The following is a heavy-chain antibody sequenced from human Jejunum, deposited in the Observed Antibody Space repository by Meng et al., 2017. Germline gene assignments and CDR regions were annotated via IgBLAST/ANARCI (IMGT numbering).Heavy chain of an antibody. V-gene: IGHV3-23*01. CDR3: ARIGQHYDYWSGYWTYHYYGMDV. Sequence: GGSLRLSCAASGFTFSTYAMSWVRQTPGKGLEWVSAIKSGGDKTYFADSVKGRFTISRDNSKNTLYLQMNSLRADDTAVYYCARIGQHYDYWSGYWTYHYYGMDVWGQGTTVTVSS. D-gene: IGHD3-3*01. CDR1: GFTFSTYA. J-gene: IGHJ6*02. CDR2: IKSGGDKT.